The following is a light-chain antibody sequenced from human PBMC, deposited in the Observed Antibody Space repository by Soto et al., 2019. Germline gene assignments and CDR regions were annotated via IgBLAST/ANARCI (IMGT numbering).Light chain of an antibody. V-gene: IGKV1-5*03. CDR1: QSISRY. CDR2: KAS. CDR3: QHYNSYSEA. J-gene: IGKJ1*01. Sequence: DIQMTQSPSSLSSSVLDIVTITCRASQSISRYLNWYQQKPGKAPKLLIYKASTLKSGVPSRFSGSGSGTEFTLTISSLQPDDFATYYCQHYNSYSEAFGQGTKVDIK.